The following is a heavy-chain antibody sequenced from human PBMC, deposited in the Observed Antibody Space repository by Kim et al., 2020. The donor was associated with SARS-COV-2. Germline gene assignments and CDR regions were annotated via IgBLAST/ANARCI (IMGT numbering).Heavy chain of an antibody. J-gene: IGHJ1*01. D-gene: IGHD3-10*01. Sequence: GGSLRLSCAASGFTFSSYSMNWVRQAPGKGLEWVSSISSSSSYIYYADSVKGRFTISRDNAKNSLYLQMNSLRAEDTAVYYCATSTGSGSYYNVAEYFQHWGQGTLVTVSS. CDR2: ISSSSSYI. CDR1: GFTFSSYS. V-gene: IGHV3-21*01. CDR3: ATSTGSGSYYNVAEYFQH.